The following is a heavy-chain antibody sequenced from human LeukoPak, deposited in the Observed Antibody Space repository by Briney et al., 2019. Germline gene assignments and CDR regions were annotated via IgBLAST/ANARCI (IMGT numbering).Heavy chain of an antibody. Sequence: SVKVSCKDSGGTFSSYAISWVRQAPGQGLEWMGGIIPIFGTANYAQKFQGRVTITADKSTSTAYMELSSLRSEDTAVYYCARHYGSGSYWWFDYWGQGTLVTVSS. D-gene: IGHD3-10*01. V-gene: IGHV1-69*06. J-gene: IGHJ4*02. CDR1: GGTFSSYA. CDR3: ARHYGSGSYWWFDY. CDR2: IIPIFGTA.